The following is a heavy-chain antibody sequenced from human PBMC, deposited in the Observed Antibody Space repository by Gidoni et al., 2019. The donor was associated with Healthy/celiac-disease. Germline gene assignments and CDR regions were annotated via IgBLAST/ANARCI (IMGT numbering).Heavy chain of an antibody. CDR2: ISYDGSNK. V-gene: IGHV3-30*18. D-gene: IGHD5-12*01. J-gene: IGHJ6*02. CDR1: GFALSGYC. Sequence: QVQLVESGGGVVQPGRSLRLSGAASGFALSGYCMHWIRQAPGKGLEWVAVISYDGSNKYYADSVKGRFTISRDNSKNTLYLQMNSLRAEDTAVYYCAKDRDISPRPYGMDVWGQGTTVTVSS. CDR3: AKDRDISPRPYGMDV.